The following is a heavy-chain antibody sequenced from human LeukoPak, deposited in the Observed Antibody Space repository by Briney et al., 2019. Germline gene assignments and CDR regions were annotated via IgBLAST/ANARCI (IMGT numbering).Heavy chain of an antibody. CDR3: AKDTLMGGGGYFDY. CDR1: GFTFSSYA. CDR2: ISGSGGST. Sequence: QPGGSLRLSCAASGFTFSSYAMSWVRQAPGKGLEWVSAISGSGGSTYYADSVKGRFTTSRDNSKNTLYLQMNSLRAEDTAVYYCAKDTLMGGGGYFDYWGQGTLVTVSS. J-gene: IGHJ4*02. V-gene: IGHV3-23*01. D-gene: IGHD3-16*01.